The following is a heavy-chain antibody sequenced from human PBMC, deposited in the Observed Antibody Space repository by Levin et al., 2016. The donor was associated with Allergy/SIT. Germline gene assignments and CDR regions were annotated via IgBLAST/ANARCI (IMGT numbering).Heavy chain of an antibody. CDR2: IDWDDAK. J-gene: IGHJ4*02. D-gene: IGHD2-15*01. Sequence: WIRQPPGKALEWLARIDWDDAKFYTPSRKSTLTISRDTSENQVVLTMTNMGPLDTATYFCARGACSGLSYYFEYWGQGTPVTVSS. V-gene: IGHV2-70*04. CDR3: ARGACSGLSYYFEY.